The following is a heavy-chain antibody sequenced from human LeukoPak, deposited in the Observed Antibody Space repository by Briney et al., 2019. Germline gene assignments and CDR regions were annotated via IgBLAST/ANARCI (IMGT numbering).Heavy chain of an antibody. J-gene: IGHJ6*02. Sequence: ASVKVSCKASGYXFTSHGITWVRQAPGQGLEWMGRINTYNGDTDYAQNFQGRVTMTTDTSTTTAYLDLRSLRSDDTAVYYCARGTVTTPPYYYGLDVWGQGTTVTVS. V-gene: IGHV1-18*01. CDR1: GYXFTSHG. D-gene: IGHD4-17*01. CDR3: ARGTVTTPPYYYGLDV. CDR2: INTYNGDT.